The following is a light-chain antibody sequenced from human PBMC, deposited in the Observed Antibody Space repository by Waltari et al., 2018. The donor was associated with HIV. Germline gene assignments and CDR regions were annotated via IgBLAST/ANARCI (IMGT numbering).Light chain of an antibody. J-gene: IGKJ4*02. CDR3: QQVYSYPLT. Sequence: DIRLTQSPSFLSDSAGHRVTVTCRANQTIYSYLAWYQQRPGKAPKVLIYGASTLQTGIPSRFSGTGSGTVFLLTITSLQPDDFATYYCQQVYSYPLTFGGGTRVEV. CDR1: QTIYSY. V-gene: IGKV1-9*01. CDR2: GAS.